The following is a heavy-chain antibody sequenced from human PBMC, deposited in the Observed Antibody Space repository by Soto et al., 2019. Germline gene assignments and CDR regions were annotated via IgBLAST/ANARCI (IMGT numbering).Heavy chain of an antibody. V-gene: IGHV3-23*01. CDR2: ISGSGGST. CDR1: GFTFSSYA. CDR3: AKRYCSGGSCYYSEQYYFDY. J-gene: IGHJ4*02. D-gene: IGHD2-15*01. Sequence: GGSLRLSCAASGFTFSSYAMSWVRQAPGKGLEWVSAISGSGGSTYYADSVKGRFTISRDNSKNTLYLQMNSLRAEDTAVYYCAKRYCSGGSCYYSEQYYFDYWGQGTLVTVSS.